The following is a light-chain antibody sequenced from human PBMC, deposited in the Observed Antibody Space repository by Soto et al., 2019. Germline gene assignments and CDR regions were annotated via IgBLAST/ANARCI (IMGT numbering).Light chain of an antibody. J-gene: IGKJ1*01. CDR1: QFISTW. Sequence: DIQMTQSPSTLSASVGDRVTITCRANQFISTWVAWFQQKPGKAPRLLIHEASALESVVPSRFSGSGSGTEFTLSISSLQRDDFATYYCQFYNSYSWTFGQGTKVEI. CDR2: EAS. V-gene: IGKV1-5*01. CDR3: QFYNSYSWT.